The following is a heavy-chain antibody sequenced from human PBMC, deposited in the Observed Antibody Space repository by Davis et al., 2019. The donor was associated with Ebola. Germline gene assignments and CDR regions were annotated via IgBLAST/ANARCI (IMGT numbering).Heavy chain of an antibody. CDR1: GFTFSSYD. D-gene: IGHD3-16*01. CDR2: IGTAGDT. V-gene: IGHV3-13*01. CDR3: ARDLGPYGMDV. J-gene: IGHJ6*02. Sequence: PGGSLRLSCAASGFTFSSYDMHWVRQATGKGLEWVSAIGTAGDTYYPGSVKGRFTISRENAKNSLYLQMNSLRAEDTAVYYCARDLGPYGMDVWGQGTTVTVSS.